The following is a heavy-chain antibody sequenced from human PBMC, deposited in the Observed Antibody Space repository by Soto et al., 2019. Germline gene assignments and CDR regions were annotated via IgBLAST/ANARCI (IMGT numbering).Heavy chain of an antibody. CDR1: GFTFSSYG. Sequence: QVQLVESGGGVVQPGRSLRLSCAASGFTFSSYGMHWVRQAPGKGLEWVAVIWYDGSNKYYADSVKGRFTISRDNSKNTLYLQMNSLRAEDTAVYYCARGLADGDWWYFDLWGRGTLVTVSS. CDR3: ARGLADGDWWYFDL. CDR2: IWYDGSNK. J-gene: IGHJ2*01. D-gene: IGHD4-17*01. V-gene: IGHV3-33*01.